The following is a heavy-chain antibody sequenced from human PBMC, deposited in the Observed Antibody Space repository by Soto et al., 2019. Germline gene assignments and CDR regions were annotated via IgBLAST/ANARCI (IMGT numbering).Heavy chain of an antibody. CDR3: ARIKAVYNSSWYYLDY. CDR1: GFTFSSYA. V-gene: IGHV3-30*04. D-gene: IGHD6-13*01. J-gene: IGHJ4*02. CDR2: ISYDGSNK. Sequence: GGSLRLSCAASGFTFSSYAMHWVRQAPGKGLEWVAVISYDGSNKYYADSVKGRFTISRDNSKNTLYLQMNSLRAEDTAVYYCARIKAVYNSSWYYLDYWGQGPLVPVSP.